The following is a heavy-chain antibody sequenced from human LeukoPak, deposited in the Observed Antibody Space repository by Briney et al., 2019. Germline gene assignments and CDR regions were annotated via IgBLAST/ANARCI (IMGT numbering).Heavy chain of an antibody. V-gene: IGHV3-9*01. D-gene: IGHD3-3*01. CDR1: GFTFDDYA. CDR3: AKGWSAQAAPIDY. J-gene: IGHJ4*02. CDR2: ISWNSGSI. Sequence: GGSLTLSCAPSGFTFDDYAMHWVRQAAEGGLEWVSSISWNSGSIGHGDSVKGRFTISRDNAKNSLYLQMNSLRAEDTALYYCAKGWSAQAAPIDYWGQGTLVTVSS.